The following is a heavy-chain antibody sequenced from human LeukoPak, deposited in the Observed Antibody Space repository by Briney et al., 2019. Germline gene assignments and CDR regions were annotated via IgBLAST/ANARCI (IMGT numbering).Heavy chain of an antibody. CDR1: GGTFSSYA. Sequence: GASVKVSCKASGGTFSSYAISWVRQAPGQGLEWMGGIIPIFGTANYAQKFQGRVTITTDESTSTAYMELSSLRSEDTAVYYCARLIVEEGVADNLFDYWGQGTLVTVS. CDR3: ARLIVEEGVADNLFDY. V-gene: IGHV1-69*05. J-gene: IGHJ4*02. D-gene: IGHD1-26*01. CDR2: IIPIFGTA.